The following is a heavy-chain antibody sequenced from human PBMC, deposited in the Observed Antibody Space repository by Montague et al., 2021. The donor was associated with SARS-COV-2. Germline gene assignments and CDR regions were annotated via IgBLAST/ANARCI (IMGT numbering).Heavy chain of an antibody. J-gene: IGHJ4*02. CDR3: AKHAEWMVWTGYLTELDY. CDR2: INDSGST. V-gene: IGHV4-39*01. CDR1: GGSISSSTFY. Sequence: SETLSLTCTVSGGSISSSTFYWGWIRQPPGKGLEWIGSINDSGSTYYNPSLKSRVTMSVDTSKNQFSLKLRSVTAADTAVYYCAKHAEWMVWTGYLTELDYWGQGTLVTVSS. D-gene: IGHD6-19*01.